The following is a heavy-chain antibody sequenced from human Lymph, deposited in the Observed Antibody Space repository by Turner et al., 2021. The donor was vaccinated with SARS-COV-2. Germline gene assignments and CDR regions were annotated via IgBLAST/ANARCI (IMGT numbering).Heavy chain of an antibody. CDR2: IYYRGST. Sequence: QVQLRESGPRLVKPLETLSPTCTVSGGSMNSNYWSWIRQPPGKRLEWIGYIYYRGSTNYNPSLESRVTISVDTSRNQFSLNLTSVTAADTAIYYCARETVNNWVDPWGQGTLVTVSS. V-gene: IGHV4-59*01. CDR3: ARETVNNWVDP. D-gene: IGHD2-21*02. J-gene: IGHJ5*02. CDR1: GGSMNSNY.